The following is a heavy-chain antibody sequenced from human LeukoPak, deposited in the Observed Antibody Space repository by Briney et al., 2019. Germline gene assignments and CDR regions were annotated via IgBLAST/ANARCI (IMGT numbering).Heavy chain of an antibody. CDR3: ARTIFGVVIPTENWFDP. CDR1: GGTFSSYA. V-gene: IGHV1-69*05. CDR2: IIPIFGTA. D-gene: IGHD3-3*01. Sequence: GASVKVSCKASGGTFSSYAISWVRQAPGQGLGWMGGIIPIFGTANYAQKFQGRVTITTDESTSTAYMELSSLRSEDTAVYYCARTIFGVVIPTENWFDPWGQGTLVTVSS. J-gene: IGHJ5*02.